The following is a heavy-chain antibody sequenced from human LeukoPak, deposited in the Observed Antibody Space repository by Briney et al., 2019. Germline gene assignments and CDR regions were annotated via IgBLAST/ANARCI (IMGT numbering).Heavy chain of an antibody. CDR3: ARCGYGYYYYMDV. CDR1: GGTFSSYA. Sequence: GASVKVSCKASGGTFSSYAISWVRQAPGQGLGWMGGIIPIFGTANYAQKFQGRVTTTADESTSTAYMELSSLRSEDTAVYYCARCGYGYYYYMDVWGKGTTVTISS. D-gene: IGHD5-18*01. J-gene: IGHJ6*03. V-gene: IGHV1-69*13. CDR2: IIPIFGTA.